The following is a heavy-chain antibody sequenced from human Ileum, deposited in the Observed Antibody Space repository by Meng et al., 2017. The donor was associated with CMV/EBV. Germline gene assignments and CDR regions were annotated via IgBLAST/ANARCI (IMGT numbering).Heavy chain of an antibody. CDR1: GDSISSDNYH. V-gene: IGHV4-61*02. CDR2: RHKNGND. Sequence: GQLREWGPGLVKPSKTLSPTCSVSGDSISSDNYHWSWIRQPAGKGLEWIGQRHKNGNDNYNASLKSRVTISIDTSKNQFSLTLTSVTAADTAVYYCAIYYGGVGGRGYWAQGTLVTVSS. J-gene: IGHJ4*02. CDR3: AIYYGGVGGRGY. D-gene: IGHD2-21*01.